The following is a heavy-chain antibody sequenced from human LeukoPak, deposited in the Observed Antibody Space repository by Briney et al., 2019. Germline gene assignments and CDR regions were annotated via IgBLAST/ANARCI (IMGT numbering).Heavy chain of an antibody. V-gene: IGHV3-23*01. J-gene: IGHJ4*02. CDR1: GFTFSSYA. CDR3: ARDAVARITMVRGVHFDY. Sequence: GGSLRLTCAASGFTFSSYAMSWVRQAPGKGLEWVSAISGSGGSTYHASSMKGRFTISRDNSKITLYLQMNSLRAEETAVYYCARDAVARITMVRGVHFDYWGQGTLVTVSS. D-gene: IGHD3-10*01. CDR2: ISGSGGST.